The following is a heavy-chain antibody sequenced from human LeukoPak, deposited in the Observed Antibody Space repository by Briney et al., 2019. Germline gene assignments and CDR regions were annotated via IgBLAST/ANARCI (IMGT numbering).Heavy chain of an antibody. D-gene: IGHD3-10*01. J-gene: IGHJ4*02. CDR1: GFTFSRIA. V-gene: IGHV3-64*04. CDR2: ITSNGGST. CDR3: ARGELAVISYFDY. Sequence: TGGSLRLSCSASGFTFSRIAMHWVRQAPGKGLEFLSSITSNGGSTDYADSVKGRFTISRDNAQQSLYLQMNSPRAEDTAVYYCARGELAVISYFDYWGQGTLVTVSS.